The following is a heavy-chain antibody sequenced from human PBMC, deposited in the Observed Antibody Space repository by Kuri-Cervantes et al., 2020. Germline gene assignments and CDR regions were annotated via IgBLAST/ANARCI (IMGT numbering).Heavy chain of an antibody. CDR2: ISWNSGSI. CDR1: GFTFDDYA. V-gene: IGHV3-9*01. D-gene: IGHD6-19*01. J-gene: IGHJ4*02. CDR3: ARVRLVRVVWGNFDY. Sequence: SLKISCAASGFTFDDYAMHWVRQAPGKGLEWVSGISWNSGSIGYADSVKGRFTISRDNSKNTLYLQMNSLRAEDTAVYYCARVRLVRVVWGNFDYWGQGTLVTVSS.